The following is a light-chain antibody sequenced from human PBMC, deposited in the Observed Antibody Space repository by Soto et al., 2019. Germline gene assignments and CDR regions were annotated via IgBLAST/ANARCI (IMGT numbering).Light chain of an antibody. V-gene: IGLV2-8*01. CDR1: SSDVGGWNY. Sequence: QSALTQPPSASGSPGQSVTISCTGTSSDVGGWNYVSWYHQYPGKAPKLLIYQVTKRPSGVPDRFSGSSSGTTATLTISGVQAEDEADYYCQSADNSAIYRFFGGGTKVTVL. CDR3: QSADNSAIYRF. CDR2: QVT. J-gene: IGLJ2*01.